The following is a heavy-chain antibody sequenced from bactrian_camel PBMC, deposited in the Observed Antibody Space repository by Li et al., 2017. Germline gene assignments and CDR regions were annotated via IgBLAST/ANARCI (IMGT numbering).Heavy chain of an antibody. V-gene: IGHV3-3*01. CDR3: AADECVAGSHGGMMELYLGGVLQFGY. D-gene: IGHD5*01. CDR1: GHSRGSNC. J-gene: IGHJ4*01. Sequence: HVQLVESGGGSVQAGGSLRLSCVVSGHSRGSNCVGWYRLPPGRAPAEREGIAAIRRSGGETWYAGSVKGRFTISQDSARNTVYLQMNSVKPEDTGMYFCAADECVAGSHGGMMELYLGGVLQFGYWGQGTQVTVS. CDR2: IRRSGGET.